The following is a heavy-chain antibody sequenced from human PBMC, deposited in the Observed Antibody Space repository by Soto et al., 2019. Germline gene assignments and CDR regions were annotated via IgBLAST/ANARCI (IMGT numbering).Heavy chain of an antibody. Sequence: QVQLQESGPGLVKPSQTLSLTCTVSGGSISSGDYYWSWIRQPPGKGLEWIGYIYYSGSTYYNPSLKSRVTISVDTSKNQFSQKLSSVTAADTAVYYCARVTTDENYYYYGMDVWGQGTTVTVSS. D-gene: IGHD4-17*01. CDR3: ARVTTDENYYYYGMDV. CDR1: GGSISSGDYY. J-gene: IGHJ6*02. V-gene: IGHV4-30-4*01. CDR2: IYYSGST.